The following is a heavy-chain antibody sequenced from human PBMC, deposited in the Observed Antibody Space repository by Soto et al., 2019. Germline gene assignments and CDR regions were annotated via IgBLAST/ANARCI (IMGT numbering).Heavy chain of an antibody. J-gene: IGHJ6*02. CDR3: ARALVTDYNSRDYHSYFAMDV. CDR1: GGPVSGDDLY. Sequence: HLQESGPGLVKPSQTLSLTCVVSGGPVSGDDLYWSWIRHLPGKGLEWIANVYHTGTTYYNPSLRSRVSMSVDTSQNQFSLILASVTAADTAVYFCARALVTDYNSRDYHSYFAMDVWGQGTSVTVSS. D-gene: IGHD3-22*01. CDR2: VYHTGTT. V-gene: IGHV4-31*02.